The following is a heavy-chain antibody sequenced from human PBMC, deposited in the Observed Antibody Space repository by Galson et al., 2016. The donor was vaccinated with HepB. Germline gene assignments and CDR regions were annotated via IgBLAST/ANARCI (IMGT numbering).Heavy chain of an antibody. Sequence: ETLSLTSGVFGGSLSDNYWNWIRQTPGKELEWISENNHSGSTNYNPSLRGRVRISRDTAKNQVSLKLSPVTAADTAIYHCARCLRGRGGPEGPLDPWGQGILVTVSS. D-gene: IGHD3-10*01. V-gene: IGHV4-34*01. CDR2: NNHSGST. CDR3: ARCLRGRGGPEGPLDP. J-gene: IGHJ5*02. CDR1: GGSLSDNY.